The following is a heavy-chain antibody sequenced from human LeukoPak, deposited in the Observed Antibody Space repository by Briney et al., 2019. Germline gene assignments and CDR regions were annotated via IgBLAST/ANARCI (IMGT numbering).Heavy chain of an antibody. Sequence: GGSLRLSCAASGFTFSSYAMSWVRQAPGKGPEWLGFIRRKVYGGTTEYAASVKGRITISRDDSRSVAYLQMNSLKIEDAAVYYCTRVRGDYDFWSGYFDYWGQGALVTVSS. D-gene: IGHD3-3*01. CDR3: TRVRGDYDFWSGYFDY. CDR2: IRRKVYGGTT. V-gene: IGHV3-49*04. J-gene: IGHJ4*02. CDR1: GFTFSSYA.